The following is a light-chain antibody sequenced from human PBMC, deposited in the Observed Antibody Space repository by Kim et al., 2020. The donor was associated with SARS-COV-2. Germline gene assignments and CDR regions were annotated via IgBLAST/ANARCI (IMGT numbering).Light chain of an antibody. J-gene: IGKJ4*01. CDR3: QQYGSSPLT. CDR2: GAS. V-gene: IGKV3-20*01. CDR1: QSVSSSY. Sequence: SPGDRDTLSCRASQSVSSSYLAWYQQKAGQAPRLLNYGASSRATGIPDRFSGSGSGTDFTLTISRLEPEDFAVYYCQQYGSSPLTFGGGTKVDIK.